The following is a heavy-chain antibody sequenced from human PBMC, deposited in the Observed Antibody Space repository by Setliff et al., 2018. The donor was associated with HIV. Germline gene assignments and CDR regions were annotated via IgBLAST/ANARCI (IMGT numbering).Heavy chain of an antibody. CDR3: ARSYSSGSRYFQH. J-gene: IGHJ1*01. Sequence: SETLSLTCTVSGGSISSSSYYWGWIRQPPGKGLEWIGSILYSGSTYYNPSLKSRVTISVATSKFQFSLKLNSATAADTAVYYCARSYSSGSRYFQHWGQGILVTVSS. CDR2: ILYSGST. V-gene: IGHV4-39*01. D-gene: IGHD6-19*01. CDR1: GGSISSSSYY.